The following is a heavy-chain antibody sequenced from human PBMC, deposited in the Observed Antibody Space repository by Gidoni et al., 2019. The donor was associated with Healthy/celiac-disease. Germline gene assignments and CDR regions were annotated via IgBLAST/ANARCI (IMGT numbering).Heavy chain of an antibody. D-gene: IGHD2-2*01. CDR1: GFTFGSYA. CDR3: AKDAFSCSSTSCYPNWFDP. CDR2: MSGSGGST. J-gene: IGHJ5*02. Sequence: EVQLLESGGGLVQPGGSLRLSCAASGFTFGSYALSWVRQAPGKGLEWVSAMSGSGGSTYYADSVKGRFTISRDNSKNTLYLQVNSLRAEDTAVYYCAKDAFSCSSTSCYPNWFDPWGQGTLVTVSS. V-gene: IGHV3-23*01.